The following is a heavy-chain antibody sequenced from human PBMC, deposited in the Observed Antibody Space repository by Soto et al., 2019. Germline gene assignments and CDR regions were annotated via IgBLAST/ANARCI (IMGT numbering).Heavy chain of an antibody. V-gene: IGHV6-1*01. CDR3: ARGLLVEVSGHYSMVF. D-gene: IGHD3-22*01. Sequence: PSQTLSLTCALSGGSVSSNSAGWIWIRQTQSRDLEWLGRTYYRSKWYFNYAVSVESRITINPDTSKNQFSLQLSSVTPDDTAVNYCARGLLVEVSGHYSMVFWGKAPT. CDR2: TYYRSKWYF. J-gene: IGHJ6*03. CDR1: GGSVSSNSAG.